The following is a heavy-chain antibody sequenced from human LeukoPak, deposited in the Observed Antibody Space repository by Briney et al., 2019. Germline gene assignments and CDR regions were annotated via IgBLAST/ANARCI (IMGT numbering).Heavy chain of an antibody. J-gene: IGHJ4*02. Sequence: GGSLRLSCAASGFTFNNFGMHWVRQAPGKGLEWVSVISYSGSVQFYAGSVKGRFTISRDGSKNTVYLQMNSLRVEDTAVYCCARSPRDSRDWTGSLDYWGQGALVTVSS. D-gene: IGHD3-22*01. V-gene: IGHV3-30*03. CDR2: ISYSGSVQ. CDR1: GFTFNNFG. CDR3: ARSPRDSRDWTGSLDY.